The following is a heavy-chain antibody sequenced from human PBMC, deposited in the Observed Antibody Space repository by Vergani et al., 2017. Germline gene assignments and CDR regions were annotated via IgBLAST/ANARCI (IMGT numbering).Heavy chain of an antibody. V-gene: IGHV3-74*03. J-gene: IGHJ6*03. CDR1: GFSFNSYW. D-gene: IGHD3-3*01. CDR2: IKSDGSIT. Sequence: DVHLAESGGGFFQPGGSLRLSCSASGFSFNSYWMHWVRQVPGKGLLWVSRIKSDGSITAYADSVKGRFTISRDNAQNTLYLQMNSLRVEDTGVYYCAKDHGDYDFWSGSTGYYMDVWGKGTTVTVSS. CDR3: AKDHGDYDFWSGSTGYYMDV.